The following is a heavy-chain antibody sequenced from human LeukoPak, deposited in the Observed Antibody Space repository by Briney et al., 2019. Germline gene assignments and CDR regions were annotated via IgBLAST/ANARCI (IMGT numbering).Heavy chain of an antibody. CDR2: INPNSGGT. CDR1: GYTFTCYY. D-gene: IGHD5-12*01. J-gene: IGHJ4*02. Sequence: ASVKGSCKASGYTFTCYYMHWVRQAPGQGLEWMGWINPNSGGTHYAQKFQGRVTMTRETSISTASLELSRLRSADTRVWFFAIAPGGALSGYSALWGQGTLVTVSS. V-gene: IGHV1-2*02. CDR3: AIAPGGALSGYSAL.